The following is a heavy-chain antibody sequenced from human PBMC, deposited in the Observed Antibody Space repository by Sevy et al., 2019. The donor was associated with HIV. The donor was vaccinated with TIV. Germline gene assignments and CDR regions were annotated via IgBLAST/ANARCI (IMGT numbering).Heavy chain of an antibody. CDR1: GFIFSDYW. CDR3: ARAFRREAYTPDY. CDR2: IRLDGSAR. D-gene: IGHD4-4*01. Sequence: GGSLRLSCAASGFIFSDYWMTWVRQAPGKGLEWVATIRLDGSARYYASSVKGRFTISRDNAKNSLFLQMNGLRVEDTAVYYCARAFRREAYTPDYWGQGSLVTVSS. J-gene: IGHJ4*02. V-gene: IGHV3-7*03.